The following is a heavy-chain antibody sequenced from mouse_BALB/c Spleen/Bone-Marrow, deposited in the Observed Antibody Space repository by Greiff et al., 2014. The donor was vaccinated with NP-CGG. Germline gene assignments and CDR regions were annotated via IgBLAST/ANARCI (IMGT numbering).Heavy chain of an antibody. J-gene: IGHJ4*01. CDR3: ARDTMDY. Sequence: VKLVESGPELVKPGASVRISCKASGYTFTSYYIHWVKQRPGQGLEWIGWIFPGNVNTKYNEKFKGKATLTADKSSSTAYMQLSSLTSEDSAVHFCARDTMDYWGQGTSVTVSS. V-gene: IGHV1S56*01. CDR2: IFPGNVNT. CDR1: GYTFTSYY.